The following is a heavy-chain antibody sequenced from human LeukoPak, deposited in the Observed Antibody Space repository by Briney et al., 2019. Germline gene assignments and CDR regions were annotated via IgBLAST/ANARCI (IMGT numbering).Heavy chain of an antibody. CDR3: AKGPDSSGYYSLDY. CDR2: ISYDGSNK. J-gene: IGHJ4*02. Sequence: GGSLRLSCSASGFTFSNYDMHWVRQAPGKGLEWVAVISYDGSNKYYADSVQGRFTISRDNSKNTLYLQMNSLRAEDTAVYYCAKGPDSSGYYSLDYWGQGTLVTVSS. V-gene: IGHV3-30*18. D-gene: IGHD3-22*01. CDR1: GFTFSNYD.